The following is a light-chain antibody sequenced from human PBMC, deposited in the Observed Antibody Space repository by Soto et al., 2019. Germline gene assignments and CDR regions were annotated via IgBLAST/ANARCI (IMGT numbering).Light chain of an antibody. CDR2: ASS. V-gene: IGKV1-6*01. J-gene: IGKJ1*01. Sequence: AIQMTQSPSSLSASVGDRVTITCRASQGVRNELAWYQQRPGKAPNLLIYASSTLQSGVPSRFSGSGSGTDFTLTINNLQPDHFATYYCLQDYAYPRTFGQGTKVEIK. CDR3: LQDYAYPRT. CDR1: QGVRNE.